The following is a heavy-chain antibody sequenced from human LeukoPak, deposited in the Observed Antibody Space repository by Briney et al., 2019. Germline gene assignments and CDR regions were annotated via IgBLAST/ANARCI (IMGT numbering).Heavy chain of an antibody. D-gene: IGHD2-21*02. V-gene: IGHV3-23*01. Sequence: GGSLRLSCAASGFTFSSYAMSWVRQAPGKGLEWVSVISGSGGSTYYADSVKGRFTISRDNSKNTLYLQMNSLRAEDTAVYYCAKGADCGGDCWYFDYWGQGTLVTVSS. CDR3: AKGADCGGDCWYFDY. CDR1: GFTFSSYA. J-gene: IGHJ4*02. CDR2: ISGSGGST.